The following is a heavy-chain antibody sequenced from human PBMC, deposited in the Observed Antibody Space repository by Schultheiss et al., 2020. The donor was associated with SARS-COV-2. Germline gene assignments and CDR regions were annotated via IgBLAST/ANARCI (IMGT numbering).Heavy chain of an antibody. CDR3: AREFGPIAAAGTGDY. CDR2: MNPNSGNT. CDR1: GGTFSSYA. D-gene: IGHD6-13*01. J-gene: IGHJ4*02. V-gene: IGHV1-8*02. Sequence: ASVKVSCKASGGTFSSYAISWVRQAPGQGLEWMGRMNPNSGNTGYAQKFQGRVTMTTDTSTSTAYMELSRLRSDDTAVYYCAREFGPIAAAGTGDYWGQGTLVTVSS.